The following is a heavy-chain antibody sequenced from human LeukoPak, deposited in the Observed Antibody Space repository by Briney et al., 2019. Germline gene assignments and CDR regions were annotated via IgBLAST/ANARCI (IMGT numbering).Heavy chain of an antibody. CDR3: AKGLDIVVVVAATSWSE. CDR2: ISGSGGST. V-gene: IGHV3-23*01. D-gene: IGHD2-15*01. J-gene: IGHJ4*02. Sequence: GGSLRLSCAASGFTFSSYAMSWVRQAPGKGLEWVSAISGSGGSTYYADSVKGRLTISRDNSKNTLYLQMNSLRAEDTAVYYCAKGLDIVVVVAATSWSEWGQGTLVTVSS. CDR1: GFTFSSYA.